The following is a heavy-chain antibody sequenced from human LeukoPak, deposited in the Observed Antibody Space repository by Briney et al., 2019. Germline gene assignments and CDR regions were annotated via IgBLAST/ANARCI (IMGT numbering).Heavy chain of an antibody. CDR1: GFTFSSYW. CDR2: INHNGNVN. CDR3: AKLPNLALYYFDS. V-gene: IGHV3-7*03. J-gene: IGHJ4*02. D-gene: IGHD1-7*01. Sequence: GGSLRLSCAASGFTFSSYWMNWARQAPGKGLEWVASINHNGNVNYYVDSVKGRFTISRDNSKNTLYLQMNSLRAEDTAVYYCAKLPNLALYYFDSWGQGTLVTVSS.